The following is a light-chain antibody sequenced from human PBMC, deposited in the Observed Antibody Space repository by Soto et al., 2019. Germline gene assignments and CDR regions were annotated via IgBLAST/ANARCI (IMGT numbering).Light chain of an antibody. CDR2: DAS. J-gene: IGKJ1*01. CDR3: QQRSNWPPTWT. CDR1: QSVSSY. Sequence: EILLTQSPATLSLSPWERATLSCRASQSVSSYLAWYQQKPGQAPRLLIYDASNRATGIPARFSGSGSGADFTLTISSREPEDFAVYYCQQRSNWPPTWTFGQGTKVDIK. V-gene: IGKV3-11*01.